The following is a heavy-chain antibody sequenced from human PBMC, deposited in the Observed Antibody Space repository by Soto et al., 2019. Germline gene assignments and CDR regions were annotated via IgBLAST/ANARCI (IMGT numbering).Heavy chain of an antibody. V-gene: IGHV1-46*01. Sequence: ASVKVSCKASGYTFTSYYMHWVRQAPGQGLEWMGIINPSGGRTSYAQKFQGRVTMTRDTSTSTVYMELSSLRSEDTAVYYCERDSTYYYDSSGYYDDYWGQGTLVTVSS. CDR3: ERDSTYYYDSSGYYDDY. CDR2: INPSGGRT. CDR1: GYTFTSYY. J-gene: IGHJ4*02. D-gene: IGHD3-22*01.